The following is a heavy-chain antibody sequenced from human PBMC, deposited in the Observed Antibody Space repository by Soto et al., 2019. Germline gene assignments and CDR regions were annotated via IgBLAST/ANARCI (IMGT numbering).Heavy chain of an antibody. V-gene: IGHV3-74*03. CDR3: ATAEVDY. J-gene: IGHJ4*02. Sequence: PGGSLRLSCAASGFTFGDYWMHWVRQPPGKGPEWVSRMTGDGRTTQYADSVKGRFTAYRDNAKSTLYLQMNSLRDEDTAVYYCATAEVDYWGPGTLVTAPQ. CDR1: GFTFGDYW. CDR2: MTGDGRTT.